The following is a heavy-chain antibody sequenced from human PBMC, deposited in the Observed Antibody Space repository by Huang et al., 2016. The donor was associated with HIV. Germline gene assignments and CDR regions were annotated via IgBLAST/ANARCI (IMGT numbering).Heavy chain of an antibody. D-gene: IGHD3-10*01. J-gene: IGHJ6*03. Sequence: QLLLQESGPGLVKPSEALALTCAVSGGSIRSSDYHWGWIRQPPGKGLEWIGSIYYKGSTHYSPPLKRRVTIAVDTSKNLFFLNLTSMTAADTAVYYCARHREGPVAYYSGWGSHLNYMDVWGRGRTVVVSS. CDR3: ARHREGPVAYYSGWGSHLNYMDV. V-gene: IGHV4-39*01. CDR1: GGSIRSSDYH. CDR2: IYYKGST.